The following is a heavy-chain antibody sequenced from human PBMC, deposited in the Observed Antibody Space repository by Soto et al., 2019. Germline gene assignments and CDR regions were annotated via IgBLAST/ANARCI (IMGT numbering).Heavy chain of an antibody. CDR2: ISGSGGST. J-gene: IGHJ2*01. CDR3: AKDTGIAVAGNGYFDL. CDR1: GFTFSSYA. V-gene: IGHV3-23*01. D-gene: IGHD6-19*01. Sequence: PGGSLRLSCAASGFTFSSYAMSWVRQAPGKGLEWVSAISGSGGSTYYADSVKGRFTISRDNSKNTLYLQMNSLRAEDTAVYYCAKDTGIAVAGNGYFDLWGRGTLVTVSS.